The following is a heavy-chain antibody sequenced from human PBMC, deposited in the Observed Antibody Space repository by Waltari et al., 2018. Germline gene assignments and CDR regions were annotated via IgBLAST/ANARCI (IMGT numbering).Heavy chain of an antibody. CDR1: GYTFTSYA. J-gene: IGHJ3*02. V-gene: IGHV1-3*01. CDR2: INAGNGNT. D-gene: IGHD3-3*01. Sequence: QVQLVQSGAEVQKPGASVKVSCKASGYTFTSYAMHWVRQAPGQRLEWMGWINAGNGNTKYSQKFQGRVTITRDTSASTAYMELSSLRSEDTAVYYCARGSDFWSGSQHDAFDIWGQGTMVTVSS. CDR3: ARGSDFWSGSQHDAFDI.